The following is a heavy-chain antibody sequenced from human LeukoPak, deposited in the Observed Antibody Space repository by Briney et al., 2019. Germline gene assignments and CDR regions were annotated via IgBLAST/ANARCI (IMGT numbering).Heavy chain of an antibody. V-gene: IGHV4-39*01. CDR1: GFSISNTVYY. D-gene: IGHD3-22*01. J-gene: IGHJ6*03. Sequence: SETLSLTCTASGFSISNTVYYWGWLRQAPGKGLEWIGTSFDGGNSYYNPSLKSRVTMSVDGSKNQFSLTLASVTAADTAVYYCATTSGYRNYYYYYIDVWGKGTTVTVSS. CDR2: SFDGGNS. CDR3: ATTSGYRNYYYYYIDV.